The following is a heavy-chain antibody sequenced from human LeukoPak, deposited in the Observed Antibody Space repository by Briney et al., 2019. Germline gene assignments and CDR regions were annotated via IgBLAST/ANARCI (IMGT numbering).Heavy chain of an antibody. V-gene: IGHV3-74*01. CDR3: ARDLDWLLFDY. D-gene: IGHD3-9*01. CDR2: VKYYRSTT. Sequence: GVSLRLSCAASGFTFSAYGMHWVRPAPGKGLVWVSRVKYYRSTTTYADSVKRRFTISRYNAKHILYLQMNSLRVEDTAVYYCARDLDWLLFDYWGQGTLVTVSS. CDR1: GFTFSAYG. J-gene: IGHJ4*02.